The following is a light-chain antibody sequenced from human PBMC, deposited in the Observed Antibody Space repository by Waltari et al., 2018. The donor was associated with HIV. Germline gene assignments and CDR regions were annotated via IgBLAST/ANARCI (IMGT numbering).Light chain of an antibody. CDR2: WAS. J-gene: IGKJ4*01. V-gene: IGKV4-1*01. Sequence: DIVMTQSPDSLSVSLGERAAINCKSSQSVLYSSNNKNYLAWYQQKPGQPPKLLFYWASTRASGVPDRFSGSGSGADFTLTISSLQAEDVAVYYCQQYYSTPLTLGGGTKVEIK. CDR3: QQYYSTPLT. CDR1: QSVLYSSNNKNY.